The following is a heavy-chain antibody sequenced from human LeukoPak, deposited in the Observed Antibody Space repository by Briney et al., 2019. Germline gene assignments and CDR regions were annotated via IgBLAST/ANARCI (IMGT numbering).Heavy chain of an antibody. CDR1: GGSISSYH. CDR2: IYYSGST. Sequence: PSETLSLTCTVSGGSISSYHWSWIRQPPGKGLEWIGYIYYSGSTNYNPSLKSRVTISVDTSKNQFSLKLSSVTAADTAVYYCARGNQYYYDSSGYYPYDAFDIWGQGTMVTVSS. V-gene: IGHV4-59*01. D-gene: IGHD3-22*01. CDR3: ARGNQYYYDSSGYYPYDAFDI. J-gene: IGHJ3*02.